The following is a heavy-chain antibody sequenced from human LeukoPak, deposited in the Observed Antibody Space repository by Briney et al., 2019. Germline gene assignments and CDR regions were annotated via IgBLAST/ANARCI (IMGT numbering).Heavy chain of an antibody. CDR2: INWNGGST. V-gene: IGHV3-20*04. CDR3: ARGEVGATTGFDY. Sequence: GGSLRLSCAASGFSVRTTYMSWVRQAPGKGLEWVSGINWNGGSTGYADSVKGRFTISRDNAKNSLYLQMNSLRAEDTALYYCARGEVGATTGFDYWGQGTLVTVSS. CDR1: GFSVRTTY. J-gene: IGHJ4*02. D-gene: IGHD1-26*01.